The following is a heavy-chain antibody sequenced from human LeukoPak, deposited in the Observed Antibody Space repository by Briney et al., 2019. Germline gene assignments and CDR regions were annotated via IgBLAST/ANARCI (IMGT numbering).Heavy chain of an antibody. V-gene: IGHV4-34*01. J-gene: IGHJ4*02. D-gene: IGHD7-27*01. Sequence: SETLSLTCAVYGGSFSGYYWSWIRQPPGKGLEWIGEINHSGSTNYNPSLKSRVTISVDTSKNQFSLKLSSVTAADTAVYYCARATLQLGITLDYWGQGTLVTVSS. CDR3: ARATLQLGITLDY. CDR2: INHSGST. CDR1: GGSFSGYY.